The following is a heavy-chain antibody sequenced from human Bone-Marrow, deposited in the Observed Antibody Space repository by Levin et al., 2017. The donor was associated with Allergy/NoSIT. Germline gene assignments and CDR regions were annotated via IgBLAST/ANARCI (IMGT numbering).Heavy chain of an antibody. CDR2: IYPGDSDT. J-gene: IGHJ6*02. Sequence: LGESLKISCKGSGNSFTSNWIGWVRQMPGKGLEWMGIIYPGDSDTRYSPAFQDQVTISADKSTSTAYLQWSSLKASDTAMYFCGITYYYDRSGYTYYYGMDVWGQGTTVTVSS. CDR3: GITYYYDRSGYTYYYGMDV. D-gene: IGHD3-22*01. CDR1: GNSFTSNW. V-gene: IGHV5-51*01.